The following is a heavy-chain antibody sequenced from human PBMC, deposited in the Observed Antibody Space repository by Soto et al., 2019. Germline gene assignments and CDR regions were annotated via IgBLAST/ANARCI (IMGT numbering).Heavy chain of an antibody. CDR3: ARDASYSSNDY. CDR1: GVTFSNYG. Sequence: QVQLVESGGGVVQPGRSLRLSCAASGVTFSNYGFHWVRQAPGKGLEWVADIWYDGSKKYYADSVKGRFTISRDNSKNTLYLQMDSLTVEDTAVYYCARDASYSSNDYWGQGTLVTVSS. J-gene: IGHJ4*02. D-gene: IGHD5-18*01. CDR2: IWYDGSKK. V-gene: IGHV3-33*01.